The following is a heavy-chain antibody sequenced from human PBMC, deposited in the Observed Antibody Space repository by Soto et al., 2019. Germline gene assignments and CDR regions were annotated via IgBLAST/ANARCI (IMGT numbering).Heavy chain of an antibody. CDR1: GFTFSDHF. CDR2: ISGGASSI. V-gene: IGHV3-11*01. D-gene: IGHD3-16*01. CDR3: ARWRSFGGTRSFDF. J-gene: IGHJ4*02. Sequence: QVQLVESGGGLVKSGGSLRLSCAASGFTFSDHFMSWIRQAPGKGLEWISYISGGASSIYYADSVRGRFTISRDNAKNSLSLQMNSLRAEDTAVYYCARWRSFGGTRSFDFWGQGTLVTVSS.